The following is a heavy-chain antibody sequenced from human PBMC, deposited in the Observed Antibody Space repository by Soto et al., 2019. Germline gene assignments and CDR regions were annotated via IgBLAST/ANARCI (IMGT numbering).Heavy chain of an antibody. CDR1: GFTFSSYA. Sequence: EVHLLESGGGLVQPGGSLRLSCAASGFTFSSYAMSWVRQAPGKGLEWVSAIGVSGDTTYYADSVKGRFTISRDNSKNTLYMQMGSLRAEETAVYYCAKVRSFGELRSLYWGQGTLVTVSS. D-gene: IGHD3-10*01. CDR3: AKVRSFGELRSLY. J-gene: IGHJ4*02. V-gene: IGHV3-23*01. CDR2: IGVSGDTT.